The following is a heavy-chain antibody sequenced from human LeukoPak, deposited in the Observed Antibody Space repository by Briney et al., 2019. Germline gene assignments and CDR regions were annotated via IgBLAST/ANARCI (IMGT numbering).Heavy chain of an antibody. D-gene: IGHD3-10*01. V-gene: IGHV3-21*01. CDR2: ISSSSSYI. Sequence: GGSLRLSCAASGFTFSSYSMNWVRQAPGKGLEWVSSISSSSSYIYYADSVKGRFTISRDNAKNSLYLQMNSLRAEDTAVYYCANALLYYYGSGSYFRVDAFDIWGQGTMVTVSS. CDR3: ANALLYYYGSGSYFRVDAFDI. CDR1: GFTFSSYS. J-gene: IGHJ3*02.